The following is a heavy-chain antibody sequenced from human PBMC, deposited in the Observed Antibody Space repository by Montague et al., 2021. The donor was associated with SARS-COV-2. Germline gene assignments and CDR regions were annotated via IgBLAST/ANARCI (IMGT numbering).Heavy chain of an antibody. J-gene: IGHJ2*01. D-gene: IGHD2-21*01. Sequence: SETLSLTCSVSGGSINNYYWGWVRQSPGKGLEWIGYIYYSGSVTTSYNPSLKSRVSISVDTSENQFSLKLTSVTAADTAVYYGARRGGGEVFARFMYWYFDVWSRGSLVTVSS. CDR1: GGSINNYY. CDR3: ARRGGGEVFARFMYWYFDV. CDR2: IYYSGSVTT. V-gene: IGHV4-59*13.